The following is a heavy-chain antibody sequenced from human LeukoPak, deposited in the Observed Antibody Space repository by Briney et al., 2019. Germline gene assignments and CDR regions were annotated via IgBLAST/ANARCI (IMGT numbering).Heavy chain of an antibody. V-gene: IGHV1-18*01. J-gene: IGHJ6*03. D-gene: IGHD6-13*01. CDR3: ARDWQPYYYYYYMDV. CDR2: ISAYNGNT. CDR1: GYTFTSYG. Sequence: ASVKVSCKAFGYTFTSYGISWVRQAPGQGLEWMGWISAYNGNTNYAQKLQGRVTMTTDTSTSTAYMELRSLRSDDTAVYCCARDWQPYYYYYYMDVWGKGTTVTVSS.